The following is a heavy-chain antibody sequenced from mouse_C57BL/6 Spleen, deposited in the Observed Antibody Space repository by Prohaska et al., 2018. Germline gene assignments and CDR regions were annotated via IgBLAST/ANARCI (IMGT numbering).Heavy chain of an antibody. D-gene: IGHD2-3*01. CDR2: INPNNGGT. CDR1: GYTFTDYY. J-gene: IGHJ2*01. V-gene: IGHV1-26*01. CDR3: ARYDDGYYYFDY. Sequence: LKISCKASGYTFTDYYMNWVKQSHGKSLEWIGDINPNNGGTSYNQKFKGKATLTVDKSSSTAYMELRSLTSEDSAVYYCARYDDGYYYFDYWGQGTTLTVSS.